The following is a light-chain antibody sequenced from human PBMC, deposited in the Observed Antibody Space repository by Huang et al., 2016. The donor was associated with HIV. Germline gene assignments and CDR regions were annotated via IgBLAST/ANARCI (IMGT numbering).Light chain of an antibody. Sequence: IVLTQSPATLSLSPGERATLTCGASQSVRSKYLAWYQQKPGLAPRLLIYDAHVRATGIPYRFSGSGSGTDVTLTISRLEPEDFAMYYCQQYSTSSYTVGQGTKVDI. V-gene: IGKV3D-20*01. J-gene: IGKJ2*01. CDR3: QQYSTSSYT. CDR1: QSVRSKY. CDR2: DAH.